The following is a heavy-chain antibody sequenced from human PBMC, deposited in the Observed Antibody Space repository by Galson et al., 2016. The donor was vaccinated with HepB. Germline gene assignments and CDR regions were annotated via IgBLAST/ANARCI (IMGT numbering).Heavy chain of an antibody. CDR1: GASIGSRSYS. Sequence: SETLSLTCTVSGASIGSRSYSWGWVRQPPGKGLEWIGSVFYSGDTYYNPSLKSRLTLSVDTSKNQFSLNLRSVTAADAAVYYCARHIGKDVWGQGTTVTVSS. J-gene: IGHJ6*02. CDR3: ARHIGKDV. CDR2: VFYSGDT. V-gene: IGHV4-39*01.